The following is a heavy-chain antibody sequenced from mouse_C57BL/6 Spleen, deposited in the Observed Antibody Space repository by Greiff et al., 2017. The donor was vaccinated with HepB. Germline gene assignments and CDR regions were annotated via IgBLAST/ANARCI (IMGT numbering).Heavy chain of an antibody. D-gene: IGHD1-1*01. J-gene: IGHJ4*01. CDR3: ARDYGSILYAMDY. Sequence: EVKLVESGPELVKPGASVKISCKASGYSFTGYFMNWVKQSHGKSLEWIGRINPYNGDTFYNQKFKGKATLTVDKSSSTAHMELLSLTSEDFAVYYCARDYGSILYAMDYWGQGTSVTVSS. V-gene: IGHV1-37*01. CDR1: GYSFTGYF. CDR2: INPYNGDT.